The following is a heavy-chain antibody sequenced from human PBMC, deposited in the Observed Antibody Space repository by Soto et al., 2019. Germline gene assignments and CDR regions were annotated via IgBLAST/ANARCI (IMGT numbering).Heavy chain of an antibody. D-gene: IGHD2-15*01. J-gene: IGHJ4*02. CDR2: IKSDGSST. Sequence: GGSLRLSCAASGFTYSSYWMHWVRQAPGKGLVWVSRIKSDGSSTTYADSVKGRFTISRDNAKNTLYLHMNSLGAEDTAVYYCARAGQSHCSGGSCYPDFWGQGTLVTVSS. CDR3: ARAGQSHCSGGSCYPDF. V-gene: IGHV3-74*01. CDR1: GFTYSSYW.